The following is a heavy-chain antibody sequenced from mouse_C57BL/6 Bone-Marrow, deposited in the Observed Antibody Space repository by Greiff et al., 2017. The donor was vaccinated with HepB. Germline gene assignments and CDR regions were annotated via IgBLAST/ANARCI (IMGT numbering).Heavy chain of an antibody. CDR1: GYAFTNYL. V-gene: IGHV1-54*01. Sequence: VQLQESGAELVRPGTSVKVSCKASGYAFTNYLIEWVKQRPGQGLEWIGVINPGSGGTNYNEKFKGKATLTADKSSSTAYMQLSSLTSEDSAVYYCARDRGSSYGFAYWGQGTLVTVSA. J-gene: IGHJ3*01. D-gene: IGHD1-1*01. CDR3: ARDRGSSYGFAY. CDR2: INPGSGGT.